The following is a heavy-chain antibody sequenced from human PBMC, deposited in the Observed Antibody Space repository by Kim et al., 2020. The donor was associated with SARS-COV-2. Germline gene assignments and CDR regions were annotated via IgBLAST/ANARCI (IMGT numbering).Heavy chain of an antibody. Sequence: SETLSLTCTVSGGSISSSSYYCGWIRQPPGKGLEWIGSIYYSGSTYYNPSLKSRVTISVDTSKNQFSLKLSSVTAADTAVYYCARSAYYFDYWGQGTLVTVSS. CDR2: IYYSGST. D-gene: IGHD3-16*01. CDR1: GGSISSSSYY. CDR3: ARSAYYFDY. J-gene: IGHJ4*02. V-gene: IGHV4-39*01.